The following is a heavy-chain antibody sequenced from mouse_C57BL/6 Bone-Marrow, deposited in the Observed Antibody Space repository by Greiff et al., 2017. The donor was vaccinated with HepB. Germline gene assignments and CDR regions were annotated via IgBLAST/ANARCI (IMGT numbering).Heavy chain of an antibody. D-gene: IGHD1-1*02. CDR1: GYTFTSYG. CDR2: IYPRSGNT. CDR3: ARWGWCLGMDY. Sequence: QVQLQQSGAELARPGASVKLSCKASGYTFTSYGISWVKQRTGQGLEWIGEIYPRSGNTYYNEKFKGKATLTADKSSSSAYMELRSLTSTDSAVCFCARWGWCLGMDYWGQGTSVTVSA. J-gene: IGHJ4*01. V-gene: IGHV1-81*01.